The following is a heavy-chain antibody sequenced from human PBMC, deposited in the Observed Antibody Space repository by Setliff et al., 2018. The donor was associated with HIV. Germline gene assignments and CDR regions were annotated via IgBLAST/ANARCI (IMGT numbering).Heavy chain of an antibody. CDR1: GFTFSSYS. CDR3: ARGVVVAAHNWFDP. Sequence: PGGSLRLSCAASGFTFSSYSMNWVRQAPGKGLEWVSYISSSSDTIDYTDSVKGRFTISRDNAENSLYLQMNSLRAEDTAVYYCARGVVVAAHNWFDPWGQGTLVTVSS. CDR2: ISSSSDTI. D-gene: IGHD2-15*01. V-gene: IGHV3-48*01. J-gene: IGHJ5*02.